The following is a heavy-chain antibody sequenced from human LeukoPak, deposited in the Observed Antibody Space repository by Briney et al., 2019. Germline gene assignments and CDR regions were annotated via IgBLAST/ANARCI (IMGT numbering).Heavy chain of an antibody. V-gene: IGHV3-21*01. J-gene: IGHJ3*02. CDR3: ARDCTNGVCPI. D-gene: IGHD2-8*01. Sequence: GGSLRLSCAGSGFTFSSYWMTWVRQAPGKGLEWVSSISSSSSYIYYADSVKGRFTISRDNAKNSLYLQMNSLRAEDTAVYYCARDCTNGVCPIWGQGTMVTVSS. CDR1: GFTFSSYW. CDR2: ISSSSSYI.